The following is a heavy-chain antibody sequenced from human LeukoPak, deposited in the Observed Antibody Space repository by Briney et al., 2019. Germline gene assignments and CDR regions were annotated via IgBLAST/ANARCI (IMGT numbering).Heavy chain of an antibody. Sequence: PGGSLRLSCAASGFTFSSYAMHWVRQAPGKGLEYVSAISSNGGSTYYANSVKGRFTISRDNSKNTLYLQRGSLRAEDMAVYYCARDGLGDSSGWVHYWGQGTLVTVSS. CDR1: GFTFSSYA. D-gene: IGHD6-19*01. CDR3: ARDGLGDSSGWVHY. CDR2: ISSNGGST. V-gene: IGHV3-64*01. J-gene: IGHJ4*02.